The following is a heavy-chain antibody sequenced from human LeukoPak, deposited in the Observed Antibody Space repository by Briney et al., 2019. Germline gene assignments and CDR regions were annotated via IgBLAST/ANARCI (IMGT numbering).Heavy chain of an antibody. Sequence: ASVKVSCKASGYTFTGYYMHWVRQAPGQGLEWMGWINPNSGGTNHAQKFQGRVTMTRDTSISTAYMELSRLRSDDTAVYYCARSYSTSYMDVWGKGTTVTVSS. D-gene: IGHD4-11*01. V-gene: IGHV1-2*02. CDR1: GYTFTGYY. J-gene: IGHJ6*03. CDR3: ARSYSTSYMDV. CDR2: INPNSGGT.